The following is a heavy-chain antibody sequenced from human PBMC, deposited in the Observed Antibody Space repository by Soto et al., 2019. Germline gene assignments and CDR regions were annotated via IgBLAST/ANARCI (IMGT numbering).Heavy chain of an antibody. Sequence: QLQLQESGPGLVKPSETLSLTCTVSGGSISSSSYYWGWIRQPPGKGLEWIGSIYYSGSTYYNPSLKSRVTISVDTSKNQFSLKLSSVTAADTAVYYCARCPVEWLRSANWFDPWGQGTLVTVSS. D-gene: IGHD5-12*01. J-gene: IGHJ5*02. V-gene: IGHV4-39*01. CDR1: GGSISSSSYY. CDR3: ARCPVEWLRSANWFDP. CDR2: IYYSGST.